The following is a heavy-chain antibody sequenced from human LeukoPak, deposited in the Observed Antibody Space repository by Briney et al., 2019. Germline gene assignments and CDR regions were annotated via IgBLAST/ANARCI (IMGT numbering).Heavy chain of an antibody. CDR2: ISRSSSYI. Sequence: GGSLRLSCAASGFSFSSYSMNWVRQAPGKGLEWVSSISRSSSYIFYADSVKGRFTISRDNAKNSLYLQMNSLRAEDTAVYYCARVSGYGGNQYYYFEDWGRGTLVTVSS. D-gene: IGHD4-23*01. V-gene: IGHV3-21*01. J-gene: IGHJ4*02. CDR1: GFSFSSYS. CDR3: ARVSGYGGNQYYYFED.